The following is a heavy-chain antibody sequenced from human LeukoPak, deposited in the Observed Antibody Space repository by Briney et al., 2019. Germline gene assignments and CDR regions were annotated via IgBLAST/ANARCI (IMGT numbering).Heavy chain of an antibody. V-gene: IGHV4-30-2*01. Sequence: KSSETLSLTCTVSGGSISSGGYYWSWIRQPPGKGLEWIGYIYHSGSTYYNPSLKSRVTISVDTSKNQFSLKLSSVTAADTAVYYCTRRTQPAATGVYYYYYYMDVWGKGTTVTVSS. CDR3: TRRTQPAATGVYYYYYYMDV. CDR1: GGSISSGGYY. D-gene: IGHD2-2*01. J-gene: IGHJ6*03. CDR2: IYHSGST.